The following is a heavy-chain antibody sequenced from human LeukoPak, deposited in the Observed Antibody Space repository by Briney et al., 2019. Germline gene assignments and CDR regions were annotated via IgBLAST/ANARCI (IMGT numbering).Heavy chain of an antibody. D-gene: IGHD2-2*01. J-gene: IGHJ4*02. V-gene: IGHV3-21*01. CDR1: GFTFSSYA. Sequence: MSGGSLRLSCAASGFTFSSYAMSWVRQAPGKGLEWVSSISSSSSYIYYADSVKGRFTISRDNAKNSLYLQMNSLRAEDTAVYYCARDKSCTSCYYDYWGQGTLVTVSS. CDR3: ARDKSCTSCYYDY. CDR2: ISSSSSYI.